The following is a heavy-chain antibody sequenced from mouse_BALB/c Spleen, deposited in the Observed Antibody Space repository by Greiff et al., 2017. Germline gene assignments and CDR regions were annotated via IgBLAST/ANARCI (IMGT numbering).Heavy chain of an antibody. J-gene: IGHJ4*01. V-gene: IGHV5-6*01. Sequence: EVHLVESGGDLVKPGGSLKLSCAASGFTFSSYGMSWVRQTPDKRLEWVATISSGGSYTYYPDSVKGRFTISRDNAKNTLYLQMSSLKSEDTAMYYCARWYDGDPLYAMDYWGQGTSVTVSS. CDR1: GFTFSSYG. CDR3: ARWYDGDPLYAMDY. D-gene: IGHD2-3*01. CDR2: ISSGGSYT.